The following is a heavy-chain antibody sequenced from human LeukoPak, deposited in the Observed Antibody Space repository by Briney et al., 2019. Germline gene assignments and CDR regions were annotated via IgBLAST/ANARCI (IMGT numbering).Heavy chain of an antibody. Sequence: ASVKVSCKASGYTFTGYYMHWVRQASGQGLEWMGWINPNSGGTNYAQKFQGRVTMTRDTSISTAYMELSRLRSDDTAVYYCARSIGLTGGGVDVWGQGTTVTVSS. CDR1: GYTFTGYY. CDR2: INPNSGGT. CDR3: ARSIGLTGGGVDV. J-gene: IGHJ6*02. V-gene: IGHV1-2*02. D-gene: IGHD3-9*01.